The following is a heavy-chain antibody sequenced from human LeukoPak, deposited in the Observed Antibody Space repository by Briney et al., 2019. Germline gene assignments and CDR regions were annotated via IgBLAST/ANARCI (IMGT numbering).Heavy chain of an antibody. D-gene: IGHD6-13*01. Sequence: GGSLRLSCAASGFTFSSYGMHWVRQAPGKGLEWVAFIRDDGSNKHYADSVKGRFTISRDNSRNTLYLQMNSLRAEDTAVYYCAKDSRSLAAAGEVDYWGQGTLVTVSS. CDR1: GFTFSSYG. CDR2: IRDDGSNK. J-gene: IGHJ4*02. CDR3: AKDSRSLAAAGEVDY. V-gene: IGHV3-30*02.